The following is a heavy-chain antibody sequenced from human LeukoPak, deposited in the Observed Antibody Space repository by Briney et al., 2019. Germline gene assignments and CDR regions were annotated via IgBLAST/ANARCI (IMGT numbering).Heavy chain of an antibody. CDR1: GFTVSSNY. CDR3: AKSQDGGRLFHFDY. Sequence: GGSLRLSCAASGFTVSSNYMNWVRQAPGKGLEWVSVIYSGGNTYYADSVKGRFTISRDNSKNTLYLQMNSLRAEDTAVYFCAKSQDGGRLFHFDYWGQGTLVTVSS. CDR2: IYSGGNT. J-gene: IGHJ4*02. D-gene: IGHD1-26*01. V-gene: IGHV3-53*01.